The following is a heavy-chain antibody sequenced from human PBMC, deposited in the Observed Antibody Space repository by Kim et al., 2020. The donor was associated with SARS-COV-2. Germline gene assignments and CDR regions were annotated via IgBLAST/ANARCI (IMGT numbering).Heavy chain of an antibody. D-gene: IGHD1-26*01. CDR3: ATRDKTKALHSGSYGRDDAFDI. V-gene: IGHV4-39*01. CDR2: IYYSGST. CDR1: GGSISSSSYY. J-gene: IGHJ3*02. Sequence: SETLSLTCTVSGGSISSSSYYWGWIRQPPGKGLEWIGSIYYSGSTYYNPSLKSRVTISVDTSKNQFSLKLSSVTAADTAVYYCATRDKTKALHSGSYGRDDAFDIWGQGTMVTVSS.